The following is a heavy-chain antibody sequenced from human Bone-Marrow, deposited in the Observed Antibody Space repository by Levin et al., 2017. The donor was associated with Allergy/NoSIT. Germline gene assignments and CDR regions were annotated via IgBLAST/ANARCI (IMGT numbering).Heavy chain of an antibody. CDR2: ISAYNGNT. CDR3: ARDLPDYGDYAPYDAFDI. Sequence: ASVKVSCKASGYTFTSYGISWVRQAPGQGLEWMGWISAYNGNTNYAQKLQGRVTMTTDTSTSTAYMELRSLRSDDTAVYYCARDLPDYGDYAPYDAFDIWGQGTMVTVSS. D-gene: IGHD4-17*01. J-gene: IGHJ3*02. V-gene: IGHV1-18*01. CDR1: GYTFTSYG.